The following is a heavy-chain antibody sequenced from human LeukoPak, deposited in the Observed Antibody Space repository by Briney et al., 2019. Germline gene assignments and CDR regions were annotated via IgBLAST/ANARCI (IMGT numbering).Heavy chain of an antibody. Sequence: GGSLRLSCAASGFTFDDYGMSWVRQAPGKGLEWVSGINWNGGSTGYADSVKGRFTISRDNAKNSLYLQMNSLRAEDTALYYCARECGSPSNIVGATSACDYWGQGTLVTVSS. CDR3: ARECGSPSNIVGATSACDY. CDR2: INWNGGST. CDR1: GFTFDDYG. D-gene: IGHD1-26*01. V-gene: IGHV3-20*04. J-gene: IGHJ4*02.